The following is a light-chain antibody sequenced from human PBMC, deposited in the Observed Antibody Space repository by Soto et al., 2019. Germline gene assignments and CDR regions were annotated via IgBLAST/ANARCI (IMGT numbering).Light chain of an antibody. J-gene: IGKJ1*01. Sequence: EIVLTQSPGTLSLSPGERATLSCRASQSVSSSYLAWSQQKPGQAPRLLIYGASSRATGIPDRFSGSGSGTDFTLTISRPEPEDFAVYFCHQYGSSPWTFGQGTKVDIK. CDR2: GAS. V-gene: IGKV3-20*01. CDR3: HQYGSSPWT. CDR1: QSVSSSY.